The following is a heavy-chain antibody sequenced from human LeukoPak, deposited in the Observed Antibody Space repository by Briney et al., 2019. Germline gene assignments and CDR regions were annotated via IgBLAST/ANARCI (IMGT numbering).Heavy chain of an antibody. CDR3: ARDNWNDC. J-gene: IGHJ5*01. V-gene: IGHV3-11*04. CDR2: ISSSSSTI. CDR1: GGSISSSSYY. Sequence: LSLTCTVSGGSISSSSYYWGWIRQPPGKGLEWVSYISSSSSTIYYADSVKGRFTISRDNAKNSLYLQMNSLRAEDTAVYYCARDNWNDCWGQGTLVTVSS.